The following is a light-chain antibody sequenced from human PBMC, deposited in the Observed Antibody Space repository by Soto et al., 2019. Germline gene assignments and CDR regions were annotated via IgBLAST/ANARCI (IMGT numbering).Light chain of an antibody. CDR2: AAS. CDR1: QSISSY. V-gene: IGKV1-39*01. CDR3: QQSYSTPPYN. J-gene: IGKJ2*01. Sequence: DIQMTQSPSSLSASVGDRVTITCRASQSISSYLNWYQQKPGKDPKLLIYAASSLQSGVPSRFSGSGSGTDFTLTISRIQPEDFATYYYQQSYSTPPYNLGQGTKLEIK.